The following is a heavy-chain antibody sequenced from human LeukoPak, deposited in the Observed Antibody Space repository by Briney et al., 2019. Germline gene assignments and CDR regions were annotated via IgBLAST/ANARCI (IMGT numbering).Heavy chain of an antibody. D-gene: IGHD2-8*02. CDR1: GGSISSSSYY. J-gene: IGHJ4*02. CDR3: ARHGAGGFDY. Sequence: SETLSLTCTVSGGSISSSSYYWGWIRQPPGKGLEWIGSIYYSGSTNYNPSLKSRVTISVDTSKNQFSLRLSSVTAADTAVYYCARHGAGGFDYWGQGTLVTVSS. V-gene: IGHV4-39*01. CDR2: IYYSGST.